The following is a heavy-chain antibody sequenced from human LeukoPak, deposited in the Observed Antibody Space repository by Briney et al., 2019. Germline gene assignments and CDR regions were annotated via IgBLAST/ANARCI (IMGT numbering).Heavy chain of an antibody. V-gene: IGHV4-4*07. Sequence: SETLSLTCTVSGGSISSYYWSWIRQPAGKGLEWIGRIYPSGSTNYNPSLKSRVTMSVDTSNNQFSLKLRSVTAADTAVYYCARDWPRLRWSLDYWGQGTLVTVSS. J-gene: IGHJ4*02. CDR1: GGSISSYY. CDR3: ARDWPRLRWSLDY. CDR2: IYPSGST. D-gene: IGHD4-23*01.